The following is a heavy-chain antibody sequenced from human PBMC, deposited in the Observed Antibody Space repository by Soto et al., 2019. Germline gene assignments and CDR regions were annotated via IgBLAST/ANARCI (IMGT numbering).Heavy chain of an antibody. CDR1: GFTFDDYA. V-gene: IGHV3-9*01. D-gene: IGHD6-19*01. J-gene: IGHJ6*02. CDR3: AKPVAGTGEYYYYGMDV. CDR2: ISWNSGSI. Sequence: EVQLVESGGGLGQPGRSLRLSCAASGFTFDDYAMHWVRQAPGKGLEWVSGISWNSGSIGYAASVKGGFTISRDNAQNSLYPHMNSLRAEDTALYYCAKPVAGTGEYYYYGMDVWGQGTTVTVSS.